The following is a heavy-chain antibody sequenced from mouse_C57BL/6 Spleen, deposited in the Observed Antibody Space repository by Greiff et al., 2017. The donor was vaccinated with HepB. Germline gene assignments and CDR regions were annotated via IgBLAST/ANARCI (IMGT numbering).Heavy chain of an antibody. CDR2: ISSGGSYT. CDR1: GFTFSSYG. J-gene: IGHJ2*01. CDR3: ARHPDSSGYDFDY. Sequence: DVHLVESGGDLVKPGGSLKLSCAASGFTFSSYGMSWVRQTPDKRLEWVATISSGGSYTYYPDSVKGRFTISRDNAKNTLYLQMSSLKSEDTAMYYCARHPDSSGYDFDYWGQGTTLTVSS. D-gene: IGHD3-2*02. V-gene: IGHV5-6*01.